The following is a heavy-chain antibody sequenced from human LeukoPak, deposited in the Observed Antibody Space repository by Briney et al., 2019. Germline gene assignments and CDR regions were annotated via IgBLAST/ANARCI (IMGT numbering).Heavy chain of an antibody. CDR3: VRAGGLPRDDAFDM. CDR1: GDXISTYS. CDR2: VYYTGNT. Sequence: SETLSLTCTVSGDXISTYSCTWIRQPPGKGLEWIGFVYYTGNTKYNPSLKSRVTISVDTSKNQFSLKLSSVITADTAVYYCVRAGGLPRDDAFDMWGQGTMVTVSS. J-gene: IGHJ3*02. V-gene: IGHV4-59*01. D-gene: IGHD3-10*01.